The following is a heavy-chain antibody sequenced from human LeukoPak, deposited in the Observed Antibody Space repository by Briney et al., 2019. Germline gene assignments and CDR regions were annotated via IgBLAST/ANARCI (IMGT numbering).Heavy chain of an antibody. CDR1: GGSISSGGYY. D-gene: IGHD6-13*01. CDR3: ARDEVIAAAGTLYYYYGMDV. V-gene: IGHV4-31*03. CDR2: IYYSGST. Sequence: PSETLSLTCTVSGGSISSGGYYWSWIRQHPGKGLEWIGYIYYSGSTYYNPSLKSRATISLDTSKNQFSLKLSSVTAADTAVYYCARDEVIAAAGTLYYYYGMDVWGQGTTVTVSS. J-gene: IGHJ6*02.